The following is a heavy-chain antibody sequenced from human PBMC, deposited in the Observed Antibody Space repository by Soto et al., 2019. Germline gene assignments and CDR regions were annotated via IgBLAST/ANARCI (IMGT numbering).Heavy chain of an antibody. CDR3: AKSDWFDP. CDR2: IKYDGSTT. J-gene: IGHJ5*02. CDR1: GFTFSGYW. V-gene: IGHV3-74*01. Sequence: GGSLRLSCAASGFTFSGYWMHWVRQAPGKGLVWVSRIKYDGSTTSYADSVKGRFTISRDNAKNTLYLQMNSLRVEDTAVYYCAKSDWFDPWGQGTLVTVSS.